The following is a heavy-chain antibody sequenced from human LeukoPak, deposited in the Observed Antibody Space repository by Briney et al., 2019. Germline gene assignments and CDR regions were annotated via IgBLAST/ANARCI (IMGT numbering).Heavy chain of an antibody. CDR2: IYNTGNT. J-gene: IGHJ6*02. Sequence: SETLSLTCSVSGVSFSSGGHYWRWIRQHPGKGLEWLGYIYNTGNTYYNPSLKSRITISIDTSKNQFSLKLSSVTAADTAVYFCARALDYYDTSGYYPIHYYFYGTDVWGQGTTVTVSS. CDR1: GVSFSSGGHY. D-gene: IGHD3-22*01. V-gene: IGHV4-31*02. CDR3: ARALDYYDTSGYYPIHYYFYGTDV.